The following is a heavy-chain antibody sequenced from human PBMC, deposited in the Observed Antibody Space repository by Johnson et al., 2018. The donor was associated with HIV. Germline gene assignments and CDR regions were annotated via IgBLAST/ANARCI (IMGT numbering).Heavy chain of an antibody. CDR3: VRGGSDAFDI. CDR2: INWNGGST. V-gene: IGHV3-20*04. J-gene: IGHJ3*02. D-gene: IGHD3-10*01. Sequence: VQLVESGGGLVQPGRSLRLSCAASGFTFDDYAMHWVRQAPGKGLEWVSGINWNGGSTGYADSVKGRFTISRDNAKNSLYLQMNSLSPGDTAVYYCVRGGSDAFDIWGQGTMVTVSS. CDR1: GFTFDDYA.